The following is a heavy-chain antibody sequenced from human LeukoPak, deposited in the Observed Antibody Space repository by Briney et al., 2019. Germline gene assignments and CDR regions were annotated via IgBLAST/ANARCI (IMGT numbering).Heavy chain of an antibody. CDR3: ARVVLAARAYYYYMDV. CDR1: GGSFSGYY. Sequence: SETLSLTCAVYGGSFSGYYWSWIRQPPGKGLERIGEINHSGSTNYNPSLKSRVTISVDTSKNQFSLKLSSVTAADTAVYYCARVVLAARAYYYYMDVWGKGTTVTVSS. V-gene: IGHV4-34*01. CDR2: INHSGST. D-gene: IGHD2-2*01. J-gene: IGHJ6*03.